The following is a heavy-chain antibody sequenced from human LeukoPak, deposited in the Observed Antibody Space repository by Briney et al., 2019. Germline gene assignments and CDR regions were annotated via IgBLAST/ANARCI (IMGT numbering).Heavy chain of an antibody. D-gene: IGHD3-22*01. J-gene: IGHJ4*02. V-gene: IGHV4-39*01. CDR2: IYYSGST. CDR3: ARVSYDSSGYSPFEY. Sequence: SETLSLTCTVSGGSISSSSYYWGWIRQPPGKGLEWIGSIYYSGSTYYNPSLKSRVTISVDTSKNQFSLKLSSVTAADTAVYYCARVSYDSSGYSPFEYWGQGTLVTVSS. CDR1: GGSISSSSYY.